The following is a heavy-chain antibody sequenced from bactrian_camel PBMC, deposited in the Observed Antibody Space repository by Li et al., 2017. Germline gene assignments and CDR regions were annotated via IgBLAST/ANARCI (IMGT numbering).Heavy chain of an antibody. CDR2: IILRTGNA. D-gene: IGHD1*01. J-gene: IGHJ4*01. CDR1: GSTASTYA. CDR3: ADVPRPIGLCGYWYIPGPDFAN. Sequence: LRLSCAASGSTASTYAMAWFRQAPRKEREGIASIILRTGNAAYTDSVKGRFTISQDNTKNTLYLQMNSLKPEDTAKYYCADVPRPIGLCGYWYIPGPDFANWGQGTQVTVS. V-gene: IGHV3S59*01.